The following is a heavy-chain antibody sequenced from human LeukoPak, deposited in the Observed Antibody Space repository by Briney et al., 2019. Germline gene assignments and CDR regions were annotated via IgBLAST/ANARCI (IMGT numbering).Heavy chain of an antibody. V-gene: IGHV4-4*02. CDR1: GGSISSSNW. D-gene: IGHD6-13*01. CDR3: ARVYSSNLYYFDY. Sequence: SETLSLTCAVSGGSISSSNWWSWVRQPPGQGLEWIGEIYHSGSTNYNPSLKSRVTISVDKSKNRFSLKLSSVTAADTAVYYCARVYSSNLYYFDYWGQGTLVTVSS. J-gene: IGHJ4*02. CDR2: IYHSGST.